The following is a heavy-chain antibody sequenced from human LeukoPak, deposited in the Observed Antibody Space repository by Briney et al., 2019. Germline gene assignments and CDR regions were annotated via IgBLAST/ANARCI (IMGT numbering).Heavy chain of an antibody. V-gene: IGHV3-20*04. CDR1: RFTFDDYG. CDR3: ARASIAARVYWFDP. CDR2: INWNGGST. J-gene: IGHJ5*02. Sequence: PGGSLRLSCAASRFTFDDYGMSWVRQAPGKGLEWVSGINWNGGSTGYADSVKGRFTIPRDNAKNSLYLQMNSLRAEDTALYYCARASIAARVYWFDPWGQGTLVTVSS. D-gene: IGHD6-6*01.